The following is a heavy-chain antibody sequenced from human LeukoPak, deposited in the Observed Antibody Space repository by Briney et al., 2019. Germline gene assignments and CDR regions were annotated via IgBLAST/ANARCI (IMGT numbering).Heavy chain of an antibody. Sequence: GGSLRLSCAASGFTFSNHAINWVRQAPGKGLEWVSCISGSGGTTYYAGSVKGRFTISRDNSKNTLFMQINSLRAEDTAIYYCARDSRWIQFDYWGQGTLVTVSS. CDR1: GFTFSNHA. CDR2: ISGSGGTT. V-gene: IGHV3-23*01. D-gene: IGHD5-18*01. J-gene: IGHJ4*02. CDR3: ARDSRWIQFDY.